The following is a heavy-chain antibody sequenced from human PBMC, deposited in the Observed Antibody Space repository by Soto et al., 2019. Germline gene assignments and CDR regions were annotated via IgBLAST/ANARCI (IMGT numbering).Heavy chain of an antibody. J-gene: IGHJ3*02. D-gene: IGHD5-12*01. CDR2: IYARGNT. CDR3: SRGRPRDGYNSGHSDFDI. CDR1: GDSLHIDY. V-gene: IGHV4-59*01. Sequence: PSETLSLPRTISGDSLHIDYWRWMRQSSAQGLEWIGYIYARGNTNYNPSLKSRVTISVDTSKTQFSLNLSSVTAADTAMYDCSRGRPRDGYNSGHSDFDIWGQGTMVTVSS.